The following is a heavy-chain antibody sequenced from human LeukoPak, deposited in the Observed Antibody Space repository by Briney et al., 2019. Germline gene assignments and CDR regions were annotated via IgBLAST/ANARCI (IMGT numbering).Heavy chain of an antibody. D-gene: IGHD6-13*01. CDR2: IYWDDDK. CDR3: AHSIAAADINWFDP. CDR1: GFSLRTSGMC. J-gene: IGHJ5*02. V-gene: IGHV2-5*08. Sequence: SGPTLVNPTQTLTLTCSFSGFSLRTSGMCVSWIRQPPGKALEWLALIYWDDDKRYSPSLKSRLTITKDTSKNQVVLTMTNMDPVDTATYYCAHSIAAADINWFDPWGQGTLVTVSS.